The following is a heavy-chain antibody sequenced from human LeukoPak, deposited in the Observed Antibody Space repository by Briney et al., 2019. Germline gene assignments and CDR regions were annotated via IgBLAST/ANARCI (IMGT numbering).Heavy chain of an antibody. J-gene: IGHJ4*01. V-gene: IGHV3-30*18. CDR2: ISYDGSNK. Sequence: GRSLRLSCAASGFTFSSHGMHWVRQAPGKGLEWVAVISYDGSNKYYADSVKGRFTISRDNSKNTLYLQMNSLRAEDTAVYYCAKXPXXXXXGXXDYWGXGTLVTV. CDR1: GFTFSSHG. CDR3: AKXPXXXXXGXXDY.